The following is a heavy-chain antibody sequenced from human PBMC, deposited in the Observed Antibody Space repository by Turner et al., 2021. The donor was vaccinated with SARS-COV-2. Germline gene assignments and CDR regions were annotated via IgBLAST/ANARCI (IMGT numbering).Heavy chain of an antibody. CDR3: AVYNSGRWV. J-gene: IGHJ4*02. CDR2: SGSI. Sequence: EVQLVESGGGLVKPGRSLRLSCAASGFTFDDYAMHWVRQAPGKGLEWVSGSGSIGYADSVKGRFTISRDNAKNSLYLQMSTLRVEDTAVYYCAVYNSGRWVWGQGTLVTVSS. CDR1: GFTFDDYA. V-gene: IGHV3-9*01. D-gene: IGHD6-19*01.